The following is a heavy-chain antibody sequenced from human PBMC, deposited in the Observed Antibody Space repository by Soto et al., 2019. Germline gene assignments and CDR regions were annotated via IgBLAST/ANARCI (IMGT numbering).Heavy chain of an antibody. CDR3: ARTSMAAAGAYYYGMDV. CDR2: IDPSDSYT. Sequence: PVASLTLSCKGSGYSFTSYWISWLRQMPGKGLEWMGRIDPSDSYTNYSPSFQGHVTISADKSISTAYLQWSSLKASDTAMYYCARTSMAAAGAYYYGMDVWGQGTTVTVSS. CDR1: GYSFTSYW. D-gene: IGHD6-13*01. V-gene: IGHV5-10-1*01. J-gene: IGHJ6*02.